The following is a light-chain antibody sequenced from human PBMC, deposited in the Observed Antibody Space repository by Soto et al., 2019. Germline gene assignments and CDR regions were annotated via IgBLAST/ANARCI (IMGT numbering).Light chain of an antibody. V-gene: IGKV4-1*01. Sequence: DILMTQSPDSLAVSLGERATINCKSSQSVLYIPTNKNYLAWYQQKPGQPPKLLIYWASTRESGVPDRFSGSGSGAAFSLTISSRQAEDVAVYYCHQYFTTPRLAFGGGTKVEIK. CDR1: QSVLYIPTNKNY. CDR2: WAS. CDR3: HQYFTTPRLA. J-gene: IGKJ4*01.